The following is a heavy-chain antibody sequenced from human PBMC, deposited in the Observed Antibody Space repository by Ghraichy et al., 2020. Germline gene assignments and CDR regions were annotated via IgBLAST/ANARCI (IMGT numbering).Heavy chain of an antibody. D-gene: IGHD3-10*01. V-gene: IGHV3-23*01. CDR1: GFTFRSYA. CDR2: ISGSGGST. CDR3: AKIDGEERLGDYYYYYGMDV. J-gene: IGHJ6*02. Sequence: GESLNISCAASGFTFRSYAMSWVRQAPGKGLEWVSGISGSGGSTYYADSVKGRFTISRDISKNTLFLQMNSLRAEDTAVYYCAKIDGEERLGDYYYYYGMDVWGQGTTVTVSS.